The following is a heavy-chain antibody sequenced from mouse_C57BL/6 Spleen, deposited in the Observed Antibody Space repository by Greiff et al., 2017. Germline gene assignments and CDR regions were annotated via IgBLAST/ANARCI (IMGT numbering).Heavy chain of an antibody. V-gene: IGHV5-9*01. Sequence: DVKLVESGGGLVKPGGSLKLSCAASGFSFSSYTMSWVRQTPEKRLEWVANISGGGGNTYYPDSVKGRVTISRDNAKNNLYLQMSSLRPEDTDLYYYERHSSYYVYWYFDVWGTGTTVTVSS. J-gene: IGHJ1*03. CDR2: ISGGGGNT. CDR1: GFSFSSYT. CDR3: ERHSSYYVYWYFDV. D-gene: IGHD2-12*01.